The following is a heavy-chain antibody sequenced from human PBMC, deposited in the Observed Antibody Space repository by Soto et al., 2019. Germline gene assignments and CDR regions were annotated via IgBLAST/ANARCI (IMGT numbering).Heavy chain of an antibody. CDR1: GHSFTSHF. J-gene: IGHJ4*02. V-gene: IGHV1-3*01. D-gene: IGHD2-2*01. CDR2: IPAANGDA. Sequence: QGQLVPSGAEVKKPGASVKISCEASGHSFTSHFMHWVRQAPGQRLEWMGWIPAANGDAKFSQTLHGRVTITRDTSASTAYMELSILRTENTAVYYCASAPGGYWGQGTLVTVSS. CDR3: ASAPGGY.